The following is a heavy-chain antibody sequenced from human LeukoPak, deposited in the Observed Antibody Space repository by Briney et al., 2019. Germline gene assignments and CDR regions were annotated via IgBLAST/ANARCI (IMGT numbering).Heavy chain of an antibody. D-gene: IGHD2/OR15-2a*01. J-gene: IGHJ4*02. CDR2: IKSKTDGGTT. Sequence: GGSLRLSCAASGFTFSSYAMSWVRQAPGKGLEWVGRIKSKTDGGTTDYAAPVKGRFTISRDDSKNTLYLQMNSLKTEDTAVYYCTTDSFSVTSFDYWGQGTLVTVSS. CDR3: TTDSFSVTSFDY. V-gene: IGHV3-15*01. CDR1: GFTFSSYA.